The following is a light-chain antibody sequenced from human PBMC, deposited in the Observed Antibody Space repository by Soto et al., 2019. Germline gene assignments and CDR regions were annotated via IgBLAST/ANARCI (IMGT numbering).Light chain of an antibody. J-gene: IGKJ2*01. CDR2: AAS. CDR3: QQSYSTRMYT. Sequence: DIQMTQSPSSLSASVGDRVTITCRASQSISSYLNWYQQKPGKVPKLLIYAASSLQSGVPSRFSGSGSGTDFTLTISSLQPEDFATYYCQQSYSTRMYTFGQGTKLEIK. CDR1: QSISSY. V-gene: IGKV1-39*01.